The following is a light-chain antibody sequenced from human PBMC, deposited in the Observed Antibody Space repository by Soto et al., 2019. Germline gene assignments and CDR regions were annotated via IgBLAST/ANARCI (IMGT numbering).Light chain of an antibody. CDR2: EVF. CDR1: SSDVGGYNY. J-gene: IGLJ1*01. Sequence: QSVLTQPPSASGSPGQSVTISCTGTSSDVGGYNYVSWYQQHPGKAHKLMIYEVFKRPSGVPDRFSGSKSGNTASLTVSGLQAEDEADYYCSSYAGSNNFDVFGTGTRSPS. CDR3: SSYAGSNNFDV. V-gene: IGLV2-8*01.